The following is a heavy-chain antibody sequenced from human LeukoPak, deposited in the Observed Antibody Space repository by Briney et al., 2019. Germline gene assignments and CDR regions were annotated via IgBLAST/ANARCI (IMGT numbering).Heavy chain of an antibody. CDR3: ATIPTSCLNPCPDY. J-gene: IGHJ4*02. D-gene: IGHD2-2*01. V-gene: IGHV1-69-2*01. CDR1: GYTFTDYY. Sequence: ASVKVSCKDSGYTFTDYYMHWVQQAPRKGLEWMGLVDPEDGETIYAEKFQGRVTITADTSTDTAYMELSSLRSEDTAVYYCATIPTSCLNPCPDYWGQGTLVTVSS. CDR2: VDPEDGET.